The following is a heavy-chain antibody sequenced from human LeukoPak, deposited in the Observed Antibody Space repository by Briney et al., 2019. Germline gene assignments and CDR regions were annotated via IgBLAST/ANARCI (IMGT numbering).Heavy chain of an antibody. CDR2: ISSSSSYI. J-gene: IGHJ3*02. V-gene: IGHV3-21*01. CDR3: ARDVGSGYTDAFDI. D-gene: IGHD5-12*01. CDR1: GFTFSSHS. Sequence: PGGSLRLSCAASGFTFSSHSMNWVRQAPGKGLEWVSSISSSSSYIYYVDSVKGRFTTSRDNAKNSLYLQVNSLRVEDTAVYYCARDVGSGYTDAFDIWGQGTMVTVSS.